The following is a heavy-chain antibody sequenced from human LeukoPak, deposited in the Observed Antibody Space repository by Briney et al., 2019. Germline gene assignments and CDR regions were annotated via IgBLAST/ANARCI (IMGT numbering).Heavy chain of an antibody. CDR3: AKGLTYYYDSSGYLPDY. CDR2: ISGSGGRT. Sequence: GGSLRLSCAASGFTFSSYAMTWIRQAPGKGLEWVSGISGSGGRTYYADSVKGRVTISRDNSKNTLYLQMNSLRAEDTAVYYCAKGLTYYYDSSGYLPDYWGQGTLVTVSS. CDR1: GFTFSSYA. D-gene: IGHD3-22*01. J-gene: IGHJ4*02. V-gene: IGHV3-23*01.